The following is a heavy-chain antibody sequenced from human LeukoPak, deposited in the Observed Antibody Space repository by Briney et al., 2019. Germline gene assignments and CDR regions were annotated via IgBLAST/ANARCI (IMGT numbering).Heavy chain of an antibody. CDR3: ARVGVGATPFDY. V-gene: IGHV3-48*03. D-gene: IGHD1-26*01. CDR1: GFMFSSYE. Sequence: GGSLRLSCAASGFMFSSYEMTWVRQAPGKGLEWISHISGSGSATSYADSVKGRFSIARDNAENSLSLQLNSLRAEDTAVYYCARVGVGATPFDYWGQGTLVTVSS. J-gene: IGHJ4*02. CDR2: ISGSGSAT.